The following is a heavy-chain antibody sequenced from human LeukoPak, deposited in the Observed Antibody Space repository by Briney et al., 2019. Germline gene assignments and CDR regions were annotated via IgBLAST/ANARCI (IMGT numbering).Heavy chain of an antibody. CDR2: INPNSGGT. V-gene: IGHV1-2*02. CDR1: GYTFTGYY. J-gene: IGHJ4*02. CDR3: ARGTRDGYNSTLYYFDY. Sequence: ASVTVSFKASGYTFTGYYMHWVRQAPGQGLEWMGWINPNSGGTNYAQKFQGRVTMTRDTSISTAYMELSRLRSDDTAVYYCARGTRDGYNSTLYYFDYWGQGTLVTVSS. D-gene: IGHD5-24*01.